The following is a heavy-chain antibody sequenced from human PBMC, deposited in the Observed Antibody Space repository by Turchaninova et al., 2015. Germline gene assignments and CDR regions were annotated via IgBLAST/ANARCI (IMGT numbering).Heavy chain of an antibody. D-gene: IGHD1-26*01. V-gene: IGHV1-18*04. CDR2: INCNTGGK. J-gene: IGHJ4*01. CDR1: GYTFTSYG. CDR3: ARDRTMGAPHCDY. Sequence: QVQLVTSGDEVKKPGASVKVSCKATGYTFTSYGNSWVRQAPGQGLEWMVWINCNTGGKNDGQDFQDRVTRTTDTYTGTAYMELRGLRSDDTAVYYCARDRTMGAPHCDYWGQGTLVTVSS.